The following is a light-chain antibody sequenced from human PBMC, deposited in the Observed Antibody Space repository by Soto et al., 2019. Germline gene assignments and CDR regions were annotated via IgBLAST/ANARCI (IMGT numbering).Light chain of an antibody. CDR1: SSDVGGYNY. V-gene: IGLV2-8*01. CDR2: DVS. Sequence: QSVLTQPPSASGSPGQSVTISCTGTSSDVGGYNYVSWYQQHPGKAPKLMIYDVSKRPSGVPDRFSGSKSGNTASLTVSGLQAEDEAEYYGSSHEGTNIPYLLATGTKVTGL. J-gene: IGLJ1*01. CDR3: SSHEGTNIPYL.